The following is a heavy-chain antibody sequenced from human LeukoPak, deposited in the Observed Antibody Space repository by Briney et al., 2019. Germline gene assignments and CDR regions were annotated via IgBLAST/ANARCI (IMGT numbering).Heavy chain of an antibody. CDR1: GFTFSNDW. Sequence: GGSLRLSCAASGFTFSNDWMHWVRQAPGKGLVWVSRINTDGSTTTYADSVKGRFTISRDNAKNTLYLQMNSLRVEDTAVYYCARGRGGGYHYWGQGTLVTVSS. CDR3: ARGRGGGYHY. CDR2: INTDGSTT. D-gene: IGHD1-26*01. J-gene: IGHJ4*02. V-gene: IGHV3-74*01.